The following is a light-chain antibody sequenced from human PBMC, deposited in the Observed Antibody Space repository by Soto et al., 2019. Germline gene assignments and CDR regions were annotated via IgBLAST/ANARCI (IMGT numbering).Light chain of an antibody. CDR1: QSVSSW. J-gene: IGKJ4*01. V-gene: IGKV1-5*03. CDR3: QQYDSYPLT. Sequence: DIQMTQSPSTLSASVGDRVTITCRASQSVSSWLAWYQQSPGNAPNLLIYKASSLESGVPSRFSGSGSGTEFTLTVSSLQPDDFATYYCQQYDSYPLTFGGGTKVEIK. CDR2: KAS.